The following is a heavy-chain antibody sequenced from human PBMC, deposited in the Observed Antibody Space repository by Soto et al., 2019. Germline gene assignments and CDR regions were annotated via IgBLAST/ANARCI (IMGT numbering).Heavy chain of an antibody. D-gene: IGHD4-4*01. J-gene: IGHJ4*02. V-gene: IGHV4-59*08. CDR1: GGSISRYY. CDR3: ATTNYRSSPSTFDY. CDR2: IYSSGST. Sequence: SETLSLTCTVSGGSISRYYWSWIRQPPGKGLEWIGYIYSSGSTNYNPSLKSRVTISVDTSKNQFSLKLSSVTAADTAVYYCATTNYRSSPSTFDYWGQGTLVTVSS.